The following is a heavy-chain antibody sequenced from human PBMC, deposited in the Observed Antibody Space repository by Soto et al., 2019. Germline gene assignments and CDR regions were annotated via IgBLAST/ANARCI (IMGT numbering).Heavy chain of an antibody. J-gene: IGHJ4*02. CDR2: MYHSGNT. Sequence: SETLSLTCSVSGFSLSSGYFWGWIRQPPGKGLEWIGSMYHSGNTYYNPSFKSRATISVDTSKNQFSLKLISVTAADTAMYYCARAPRGDWSLDYWGQGTLVTVSS. V-gene: IGHV4-38-2*02. D-gene: IGHD2-21*02. CDR1: GFSLSSGYF. CDR3: ARAPRGDWSLDY.